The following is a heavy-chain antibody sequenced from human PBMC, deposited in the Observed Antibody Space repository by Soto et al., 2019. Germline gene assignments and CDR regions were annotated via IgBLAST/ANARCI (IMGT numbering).Heavy chain of an antibody. V-gene: IGHV4-39*01. CDR3: ARPRIAAAGNGFQH. J-gene: IGHJ1*01. CDR2: IYYSGST. Sequence: QLQLQESGPGLVKPSETLSLTCTVSGGSISSSSYYWGWIRQPPGKGLEWIGSIYYSGSTYYNPLLKSRVTISLDTSKNQFSLTLSSVPAADTAVYYCARPRIAAAGNGFQHWGQGTLVTVS. D-gene: IGHD6-13*01. CDR1: GGSISSSSYY.